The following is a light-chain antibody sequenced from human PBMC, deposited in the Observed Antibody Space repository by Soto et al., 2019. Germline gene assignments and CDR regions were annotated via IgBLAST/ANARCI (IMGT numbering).Light chain of an antibody. CDR3: QQSYTTPVT. CDR2: SAS. Sequence: DIQITQSPSSLSASVGDRVTITCRASQTIRKYLNWYQQKPGKAPELLIHSASTLQTGVPSRFSGSGSGTDFALTISSLQPEDFATDDGQQSYTTPVTVGQGTRLEIK. CDR1: QTIRKY. V-gene: IGKV1-39*01. J-gene: IGKJ5*01.